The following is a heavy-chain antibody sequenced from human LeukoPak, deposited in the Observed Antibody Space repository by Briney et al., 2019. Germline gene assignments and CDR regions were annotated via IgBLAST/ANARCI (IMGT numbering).Heavy chain of an antibody. CDR1: GYSFTSYW. CDR3: ARGPGPWYYGSGRRFDY. D-gene: IGHD3-10*01. J-gene: IGHJ4*02. Sequence: GESLKISCKGFGYSFTSYWIGWVRQMPGKGLEWMGIIYPGDSDTRYSPSFQGQVTISADKSISTAYLQWSSLKASDTAMYYCARGPGPWYYGSGRRFDYWGQGTLVTVSS. V-gene: IGHV5-51*01. CDR2: IYPGDSDT.